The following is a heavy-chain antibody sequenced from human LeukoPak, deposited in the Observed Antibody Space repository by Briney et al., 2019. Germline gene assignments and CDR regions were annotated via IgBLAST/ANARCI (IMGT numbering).Heavy chain of an antibody. CDR1: GYTFTSYD. Sequence: ASVKVSCKASGYTFTSYDINWVQQAPGQGLEWMGWINPNSGGTNYAQKFQGRVTMTRDTSISTAYMELSRLRSDDTAVYYCSSPYCSGGSCYSRYYYYGMDVWGQGTTVTVSS. CDR3: SSPYCSGGSCYSRYYYYGMDV. D-gene: IGHD2-15*01. CDR2: INPNSGGT. J-gene: IGHJ6*02. V-gene: IGHV1-2*02.